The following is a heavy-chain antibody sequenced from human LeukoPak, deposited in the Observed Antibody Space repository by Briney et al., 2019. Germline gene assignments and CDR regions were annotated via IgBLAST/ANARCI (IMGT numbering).Heavy chain of an antibody. Sequence: GGSLRLSCAASGLIFSNYAVSWVRQAPGRGLEWVSAISGSGRSTYFADSVKGRFTISRDNSRNTLYLQMNSLRADDTAVYYCAKNPGNYVWGSYPSPGYWGQGTLVTVSS. V-gene: IGHV3-23*01. CDR2: ISGSGRST. D-gene: IGHD3-16*02. CDR3: AKNPGNYVWGSYPSPGY. CDR1: GLIFSNYA. J-gene: IGHJ4*02.